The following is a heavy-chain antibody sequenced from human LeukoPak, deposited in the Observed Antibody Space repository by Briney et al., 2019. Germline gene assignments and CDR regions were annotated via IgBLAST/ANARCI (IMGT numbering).Heavy chain of an antibody. V-gene: IGHV1-2*02. CDR1: GFTFTGYY. Sequence: ASVKVSCKASGFTFTGYYMHWVRQAPGQGLEWMGWINPNSGGTNYAQKFQGRVTMTRDTSISTAYMELSRLRYDDTAVYYCARDVYYYGSGSYYNPGAFDIWGQGTVVTVSS. CDR2: INPNSGGT. D-gene: IGHD3-10*01. CDR3: ARDVYYYGSGSYYNPGAFDI. J-gene: IGHJ3*02.